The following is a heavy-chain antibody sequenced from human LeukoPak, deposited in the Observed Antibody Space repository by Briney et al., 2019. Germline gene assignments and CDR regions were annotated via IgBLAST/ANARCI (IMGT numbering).Heavy chain of an antibody. Sequence: GESLKISCKGSGYSFTSYWIGWVRQMPGEGLEWMGIIYPGDSDTRYSPSFQGQVTISADKSISTAYLQWSSLKASDTAMYYCARRQPSDYGDYLFDYWGQGTLVTVSS. CDR2: IYPGDSDT. V-gene: IGHV5-51*01. CDR3: ARRQPSDYGDYLFDY. J-gene: IGHJ4*02. CDR1: GYSFTSYW. D-gene: IGHD4-17*01.